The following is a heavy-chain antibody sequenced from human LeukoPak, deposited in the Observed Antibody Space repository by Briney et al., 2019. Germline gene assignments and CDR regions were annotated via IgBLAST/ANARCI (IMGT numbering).Heavy chain of an antibody. V-gene: IGHV4-31*03. CDR1: GGSISSGGYY. CDR2: IYYSGST. J-gene: IGHJ6*02. CDR3: ARWPSDYYGMDV. Sequence: SETLSLTCTVSGGSISSGGYYWSWIRQHPGKGLEWIGYIYYSGSTYYNPSLKSRDTISVDTSKNQFSLKLSSVTAADTAVYYCARWPSDYYGMDVWGQGTTVTVSS.